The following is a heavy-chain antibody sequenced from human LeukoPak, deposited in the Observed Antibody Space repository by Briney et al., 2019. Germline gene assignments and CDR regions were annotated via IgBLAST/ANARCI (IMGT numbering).Heavy chain of an antibody. J-gene: IGHJ5*02. V-gene: IGHV4-39*01. Sequence: SETLSLTCTVSGGSISNSSYYGGWIRQPPGKGLEWIGSIYYSGSTYYNPSLKSRVTISVETSKNQFSLKLSSVTAADTAVYYCASHSSYVSPFRSWGRGPLVTVSP. CDR1: GGSISNSSYY. CDR2: IYYSGST. CDR3: ASHSSYVSPFRS. D-gene: IGHD3-10*02.